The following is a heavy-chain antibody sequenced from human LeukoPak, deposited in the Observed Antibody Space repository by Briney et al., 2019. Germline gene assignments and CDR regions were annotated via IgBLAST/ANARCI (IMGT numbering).Heavy chain of an antibody. Sequence: GASVKVSCKASGYTFTGYYMHWVRQAPGQGLEWMGRIIPILGIANYAQKFQGRVTITADKSTSTAYMGLSSLRSEDTAVYYCARTPYYDFWSGYLHYWGREPWSPSPQ. J-gene: IGHJ4*02. CDR1: GYTFTGYY. V-gene: IGHV1-69*02. CDR2: IIPILGIA. CDR3: ARTPYYDFWSGYLHY. D-gene: IGHD3-3*01.